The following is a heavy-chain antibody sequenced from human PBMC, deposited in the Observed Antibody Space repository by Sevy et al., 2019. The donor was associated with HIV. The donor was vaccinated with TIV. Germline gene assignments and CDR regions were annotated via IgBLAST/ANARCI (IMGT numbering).Heavy chain of an antibody. D-gene: IGHD2-2*01. CDR3: ARDLYCTITSCYYYMDV. V-gene: IGHV3-72*01. CDR2: VKNRVNSYST. J-gene: IGHJ6*03. CDR1: GFTFSDHY. Sequence: GGSLRLSCAASGFTFSDHYMDWVRQAPGKGLERVGRVKNRVNSYSTEYAASVKGRFTISRDDSKNSLYLQMNSLGSEDTAVYFCARDLYCTITSCYYYMDVWGKGTTVTVSS.